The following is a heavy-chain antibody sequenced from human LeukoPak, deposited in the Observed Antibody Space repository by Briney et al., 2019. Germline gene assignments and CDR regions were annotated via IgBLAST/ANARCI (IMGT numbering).Heavy chain of an antibody. Sequence: GGSLRLSCAASGFTFSSYAMSWVRQAPGKGLEWVSVIYSGGSTYYADSVKGRFTISRDNSKNTLYLRMNSLRAEDTAVYYCARGVTGGYCSSTSCYEYEFDYWGQGTLVTVSS. D-gene: IGHD2-2*01. CDR1: GFTFSSYA. CDR2: IYSGGST. J-gene: IGHJ4*02. V-gene: IGHV3-53*01. CDR3: ARGVTGGYCSSTSCYEYEFDY.